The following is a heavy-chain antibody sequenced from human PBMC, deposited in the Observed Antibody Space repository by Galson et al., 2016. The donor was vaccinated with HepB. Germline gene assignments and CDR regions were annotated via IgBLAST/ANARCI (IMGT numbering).Heavy chain of an antibody. Sequence: TLSLTCTVSGGSISSGDYYWSWIRQNPGKGLECIGYISYSGNTYYNPSLESRFSIYVDTSKNQFTLRLSSVTAAATAVYYCARDPEVQLWSDEYHYYGLDVWGPGTTVTVSS. CDR3: ARDPEVQLWSDEYHYYGLDV. D-gene: IGHD5-18*01. CDR1: GGSISSGDYY. V-gene: IGHV4-31*03. CDR2: ISYSGNT. J-gene: IGHJ6*01.